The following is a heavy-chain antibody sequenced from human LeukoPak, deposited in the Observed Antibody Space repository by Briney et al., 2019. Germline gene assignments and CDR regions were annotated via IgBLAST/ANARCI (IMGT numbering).Heavy chain of an antibody. Sequence: ASVKVSCKASGYTFTGHYMHWVRQAPGQGREWMGWIYPKTGGTNYAQKFQTRITITRDTSITTAFMELNILKSDDTAVYYCVRDGYSGGAFDIWGQGTMVTVSS. V-gene: IGHV1-2*02. CDR1: GYTFTGHY. CDR3: VRDGYSGGAFDI. CDR2: IYPKTGGT. D-gene: IGHD5-12*01. J-gene: IGHJ3*02.